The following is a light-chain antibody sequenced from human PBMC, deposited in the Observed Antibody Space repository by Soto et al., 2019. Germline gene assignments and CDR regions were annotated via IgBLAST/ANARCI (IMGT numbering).Light chain of an antibody. CDR3: LESSSALT. V-gene: IGKV1-39*01. J-gene: IGKJ5*01. CDR1: QSISRY. Sequence: DIQLTQPPSSLSASVGDSLTTHCRASQSISRYLSWYQQKPGKAPKLLIYLASSLQSGVPSRFSGSGSGTDFTLTISSLQPEDLATYYCLESSSALTFGQGTRLEIK. CDR2: LAS.